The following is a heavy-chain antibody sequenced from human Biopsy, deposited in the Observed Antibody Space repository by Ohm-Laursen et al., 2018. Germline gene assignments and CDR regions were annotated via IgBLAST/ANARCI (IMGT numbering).Heavy chain of an antibody. V-gene: IGHV4-39*01. D-gene: IGHD3-22*01. CDR2: IFYRGST. CDR1: GGSISNNNYY. Sequence: SQTLFLTCTVSGGSISNNNYYWGWIRQPPGKGLEWIGSIFYRGSTHYKPSLKSRVNISVDTSKNQFSLKLNSVTAADTAVYYCARDYDTSGYYYVSWGQGTLVTVSS. J-gene: IGHJ5*02. CDR3: ARDYDTSGYYYVS.